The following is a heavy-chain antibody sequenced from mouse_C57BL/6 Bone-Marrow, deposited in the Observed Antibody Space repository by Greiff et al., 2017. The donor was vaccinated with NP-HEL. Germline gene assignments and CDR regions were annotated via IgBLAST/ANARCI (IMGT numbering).Heavy chain of an antibody. CDR3: ARWGSRPHYYAMDY. V-gene: IGHV1-9*01. CDR1: GYTFTGYW. Sequence: LVEPGASVKLSCKATGYTFTGYWIEWVKQRPGHGLEWIGEILPGSGSTNYNEKFKGKATFTADTSSNTAYMQLSSLTTEDSAIYYCARWGSRPHYYAMDYWGQGTSVTVSS. J-gene: IGHJ4*01. D-gene: IGHD2-4*01. CDR2: ILPGSGST.